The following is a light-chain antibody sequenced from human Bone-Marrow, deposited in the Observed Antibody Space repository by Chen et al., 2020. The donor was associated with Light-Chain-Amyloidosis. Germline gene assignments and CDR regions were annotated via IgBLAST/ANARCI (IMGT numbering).Light chain of an antibody. J-gene: IGLJ2*01. V-gene: IGLV3-25*03. Sequence: SYELTQPPSVSVSPGQTARSTRDGDDLLTKYARWYQQKPGQAPVLVIHRDTERPSGISERFSGSSSGTTATLTTSGVQAEDEADYHCQSADSSGTYEVIFGGGTKLTVL. CDR2: RDT. CDR3: QSADSSGTYEVI. CDR1: DLLTKY.